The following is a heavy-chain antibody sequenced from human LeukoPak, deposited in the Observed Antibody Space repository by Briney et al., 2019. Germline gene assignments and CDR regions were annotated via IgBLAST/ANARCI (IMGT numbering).Heavy chain of an antibody. CDR3: ARANPGDY. J-gene: IGHJ4*02. CDR2: IYHSGST. V-gene: IGHV4-38-2*01. CDR1: GYSISSDYY. D-gene: IGHD1-14*01. Sequence: PSETLSLTCAVSGYSISSDYYWGWIRQPPEKGLEWIGSIYHSGSTYYNPSLKSRVTMSVDTSKNQFSLKLRSVTAADTAVYYCARANPGDYWGQGTLVTVSS.